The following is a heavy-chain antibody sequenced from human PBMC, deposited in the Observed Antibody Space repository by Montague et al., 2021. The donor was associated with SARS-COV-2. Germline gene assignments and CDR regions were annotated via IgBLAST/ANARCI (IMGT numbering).Heavy chain of an antibody. D-gene: IGHD6-13*01. J-gene: IGHJ5*02. V-gene: IGHV2-5*02. Sequence: PALVKPTQTLTLTCTFSGFSLSTSGVGVGWIRQPPGKALEWLAVIYWDDDKRYSPSLKSRLTITKDTSKNQVVLTMTNMDPVDTATYYCAHSSIAAAGTTRGRFDPWGQGTLVADS. CDR1: GFSLSTSGVG. CDR2: IYWDDDK. CDR3: AHSSIAAAGTTRGRFDP.